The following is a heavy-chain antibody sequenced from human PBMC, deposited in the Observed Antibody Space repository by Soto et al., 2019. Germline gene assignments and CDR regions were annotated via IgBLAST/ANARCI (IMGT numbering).Heavy chain of an antibody. CDR3: ARDRYCTNGVCYIYYYYYMDV. CDR1: GFTFSNAW. Sequence: GGSLRLSCAASGFTFSNAWINWVRQAPWKGLEWVGRVKSKNDGGTTDFAAPVKGRFAISRDDSKNMVYLEMNSLQTEDTAIYYCARDRYCTNGVCYIYYYYYMDVWGKGTTVTVSS. CDR2: VKSKNDGGTT. J-gene: IGHJ6*03. V-gene: IGHV3-15*07. D-gene: IGHD2-8*01.